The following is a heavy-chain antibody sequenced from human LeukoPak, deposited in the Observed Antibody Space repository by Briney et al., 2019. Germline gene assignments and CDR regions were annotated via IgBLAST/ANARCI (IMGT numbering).Heavy chain of an antibody. V-gene: IGHV3-30*02. CDR2: IRYDGSNK. D-gene: IGHD1-26*01. CDR3: AKDRLVGATTPDY. CDR1: GFTFSSYG. Sequence: GGSLRLSCAASGFTFSSYGMHWVRQAPGKGLEWVAFIRYDGSNKYYADSVKGRFTISRDNSKNTLYLQMNSLRTEDTAVYYCAKDRLVGATTPDYWGQGTLVTVSS. J-gene: IGHJ4*02.